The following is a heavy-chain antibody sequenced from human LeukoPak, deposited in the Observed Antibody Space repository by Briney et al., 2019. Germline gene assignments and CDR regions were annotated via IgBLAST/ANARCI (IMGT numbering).Heavy chain of an antibody. CDR3: ARDPSTGDWGYYYYYMDV. CDR2: ITTYNAKT. J-gene: IGHJ6*03. D-gene: IGHD7-27*01. V-gene: IGHV1-18*01. CDR1: GYTFASYG. Sequence: ASVKVSCKASGYTFASYGISWVRQAPGQGLEWMGAITTYNAKTNYAQKFQGRVTMTTDTSTSTAYMELRSLRSDDTAVYYCARDPSTGDWGYYYYYMDVWGKGTTVTVSS.